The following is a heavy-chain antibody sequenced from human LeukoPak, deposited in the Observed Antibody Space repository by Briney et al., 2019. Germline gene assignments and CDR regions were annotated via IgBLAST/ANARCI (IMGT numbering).Heavy chain of an antibody. CDR1: GYTFTTYD. J-gene: IGHJ3*02. D-gene: IGHD6-6*01. Sequence: GASVKVSCRTSGYTFTTYDINWVRQATGQGLEWMGWMKPNSGNTGYAQKFQGRVTITRNTSISTAYMELSSLRSEDTAVYYCAREGSSSFRAFDIWGQGTMVTVSS. CDR3: AREGSSSFRAFDI. V-gene: IGHV1-8*01. CDR2: MKPNSGNT.